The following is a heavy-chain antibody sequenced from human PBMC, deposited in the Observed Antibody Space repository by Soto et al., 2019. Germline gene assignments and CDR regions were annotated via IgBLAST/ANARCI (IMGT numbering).Heavy chain of an antibody. D-gene: IGHD3-22*01. CDR1: GGSISSGGYY. J-gene: IGHJ1*01. V-gene: IGHV4-31*03. CDR2: IYYSGST. CDR3: ARTGHYDSSGYLPFQH. Sequence: SETLSLTCTVSGGSISSGGYYWSWIRQHPGKGLEWIGYIYYSGSTYYNPSLKSRVTISVDTSKNQFSLKLSSVTAADTAVYYCARTGHYDSSGYLPFQHWGQGTLVTVSS.